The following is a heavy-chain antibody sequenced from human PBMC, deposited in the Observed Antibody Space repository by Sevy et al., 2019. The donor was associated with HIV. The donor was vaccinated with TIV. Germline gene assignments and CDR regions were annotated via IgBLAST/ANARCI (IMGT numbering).Heavy chain of an antibody. D-gene: IGHD6-6*01. CDR2: LYNRGST. CDR1: GGSFTSDY. V-gene: IGHV4-59*08. J-gene: IGHJ4*02. CDR3: ARQYSSSFGIDY. Sequence: SETLSLTCIVSGGSFTSDYWSWIRQPPGKGLEWIGYLYNRGSTTYNPPFKSRVTISVDTSKKQIYLKLNSVTAADTAVYYCARQYSSSFGIDYWGQGTRVTVSS.